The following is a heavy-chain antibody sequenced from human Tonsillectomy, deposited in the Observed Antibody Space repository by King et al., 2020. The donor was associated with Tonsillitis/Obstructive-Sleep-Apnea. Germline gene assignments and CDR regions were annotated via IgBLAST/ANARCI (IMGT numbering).Heavy chain of an antibody. D-gene: IGHD3-3*01. V-gene: IGHV4-39*01. Sequence: QLQESGPGLVKPSETLSLICTVSDDSISSSTYNWGWVRQPPGKGLEWIGSISYSGSTYYNPSLKSRVTISVDTSKNQFSLKLSSVAAADSAVYHCARHTKDFWRGFYPQDYYMDVWGKGTTVTVSS. J-gene: IGHJ6*03. CDR2: ISYSGST. CDR3: ARHTKDFWRGFYPQDYYMDV. CDR1: DDSISSSTYN.